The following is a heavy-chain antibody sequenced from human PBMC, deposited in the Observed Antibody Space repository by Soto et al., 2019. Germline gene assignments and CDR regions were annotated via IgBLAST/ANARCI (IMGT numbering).Heavy chain of an antibody. CDR3: ARAIGPILFDY. CDR2: IGTTGDT. Sequence: GGSLRLSCSASGFIFSSYDMHWVRQGPGKGLEWVSAIGTTGDTNYAGSVKGRFTISRENAKNSLYLQMNSLRAGDTAIYFCARAIGPILFDYWGQGALVTVSS. J-gene: IGHJ4*02. CDR1: GFIFSSYD. D-gene: IGHD3-22*01. V-gene: IGHV3-13*04.